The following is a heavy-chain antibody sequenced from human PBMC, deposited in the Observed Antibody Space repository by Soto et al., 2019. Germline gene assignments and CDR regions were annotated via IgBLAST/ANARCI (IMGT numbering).Heavy chain of an antibody. V-gene: IGHV4-31*03. J-gene: IGHJ6*02. CDR1: GGSISSGGYY. CDR2: IYYSGST. Sequence: PSETLSLTCTVSGGSISSGGYYWSWIRQHPGKGLEWIGYIYYSGSTYYNPSLKSRVTISVDRSKNQFSLKLSSVTAADTAVYYCARAHNGDYGCDMDVWGQGTTVTVSS. D-gene: IGHD4-17*01. CDR3: ARAHNGDYGCDMDV.